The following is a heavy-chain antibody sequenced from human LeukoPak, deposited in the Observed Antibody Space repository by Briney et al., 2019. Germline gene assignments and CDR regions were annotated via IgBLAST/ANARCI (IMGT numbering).Heavy chain of an antibody. Sequence: PSQTLSLTCTVSGGSISSGSYYWSWIRQPAGKGLEWIGRIYTSGSTNYNPSLKSRVTISVDTSKNQFSLKLSSVTAADTAVYYCARDPGSGWYGVDYWGQGTPVTVSS. J-gene: IGHJ4*02. V-gene: IGHV4-61*02. CDR1: GGSISSGSYY. CDR3: ARDPGSGWYGVDY. CDR2: IYTSGST. D-gene: IGHD6-19*01.